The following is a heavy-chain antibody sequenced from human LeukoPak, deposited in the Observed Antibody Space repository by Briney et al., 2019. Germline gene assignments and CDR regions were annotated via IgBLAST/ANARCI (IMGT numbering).Heavy chain of an antibody. D-gene: IGHD5-12*01. Sequence: SETLSLTCPVSGGSLIIYYWNWIRQPPGKGLEWIGYIYNSGSTIYNPSLKSRVTMSVDTSKNQFSLKLRSVTAADRAVYYCARSYSGTNHPFDFWGQGSLVSVPS. CDR3: ARSYSGTNHPFDF. CDR1: GGSLIIYY. J-gene: IGHJ4*02. V-gene: IGHV4-59*01. CDR2: IYNSGST.